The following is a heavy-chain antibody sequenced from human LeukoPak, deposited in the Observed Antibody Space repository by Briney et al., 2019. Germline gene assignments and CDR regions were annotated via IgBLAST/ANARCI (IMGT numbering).Heavy chain of an antibody. CDR2: ISGTGATT. CDR1: GFTFSSYA. D-gene: IGHD2-2*01. J-gene: IGHJ4*02. Sequence: GGSLRLSCAASGFTFSSYAMSWVRQAPGKGLEWVAPISGTGATTYYAGSVKGRFTISRDNSKNTLYLQMNSLRAEDTAVYYCAEAHDIVVVLDYWGQGTLVTVSS. CDR3: AEAHDIVVVLDY. V-gene: IGHV3-23*01.